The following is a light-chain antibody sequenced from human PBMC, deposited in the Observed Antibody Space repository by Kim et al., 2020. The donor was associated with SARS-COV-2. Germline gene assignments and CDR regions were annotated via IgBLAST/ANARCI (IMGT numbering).Light chain of an antibody. J-gene: IGLJ3*02. Sequence: GQSITISCTGTSSDVGGYNYVSWYQQHPGKAPKLMIYDGSNRPSGVSNRFSGSKSGNTASLTISGLQAEDEADYYCSSYTGSSTWVFGGGTQLTVL. CDR2: DGS. V-gene: IGLV2-14*03. CDR1: SSDVGGYNY. CDR3: SSYTGSSTWV.